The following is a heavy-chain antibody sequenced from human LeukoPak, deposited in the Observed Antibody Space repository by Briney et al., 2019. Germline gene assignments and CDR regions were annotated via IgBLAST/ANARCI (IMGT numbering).Heavy chain of an antibody. V-gene: IGHV3-21*01. Sequence: GGSLRLSCAASVFTFSSYSMNWVRQAPGKGLEWVSSISSSSSYIYYADSVKGRFTISRDNAKNSLYLQMNSLRAEDTAVYYCARVRAGIQLWVKPADYWGQGTLVTVSS. CDR1: VFTFSSYS. D-gene: IGHD5-18*01. J-gene: IGHJ4*02. CDR2: ISSSSSYI. CDR3: ARVRAGIQLWVKPADY.